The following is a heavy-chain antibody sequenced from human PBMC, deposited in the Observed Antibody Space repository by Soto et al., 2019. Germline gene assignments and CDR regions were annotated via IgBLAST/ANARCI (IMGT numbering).Heavy chain of an antibody. D-gene: IGHD6-13*01. CDR1: GFTFSSNW. Sequence: GGALRLSXAASGFTFSSNWMSWVRQAPGKGLEWVANIKQDGSEKYYVDSVKGRFTISRDNAKNSLYLQMNGLRAEDTAVYYCALSSAAAGPGLDYWGQGTLVTVSS. CDR2: IKQDGSEK. CDR3: ALSSAAAGPGLDY. V-gene: IGHV3-7*01. J-gene: IGHJ4*02.